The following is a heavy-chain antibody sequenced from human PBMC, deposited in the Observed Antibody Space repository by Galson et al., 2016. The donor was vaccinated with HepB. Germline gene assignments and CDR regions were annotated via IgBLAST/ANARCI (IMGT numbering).Heavy chain of an antibody. Sequence: SETLSLTCSVSGGSITSSDWWSWVRQPPGKGLEWIAEIHYNGRPNHSPSLKRRVTLSVDTSRNQLSLKLSAVTSADTAVYYCARGELALGFDYWGQGALVTVSS. D-gene: IGHD3-10*01. J-gene: IGHJ4*02. CDR2: IHYNGRP. CDR3: ARGELALGFDY. V-gene: IGHV4/OR15-8*01. CDR1: GGSITSSDW.